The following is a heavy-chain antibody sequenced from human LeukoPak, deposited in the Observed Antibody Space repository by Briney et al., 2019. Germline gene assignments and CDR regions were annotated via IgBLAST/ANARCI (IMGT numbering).Heavy chain of an antibody. V-gene: IGHV4-39*01. CDR3: ARLTSSWYQDWYFDL. CDR1: GGYISSSNYY. CDR2: IYYNGGT. Sequence: PSETLSLTCTVSGGYISSSNYYWGWIRQPPGKGLEWIGTIYYNGGTYYNPSLKSRVTISVDTSKNQFSLKLSSVTAADTAVYYCARLTSSWYQDWYFDLWGRGTLVTVSS. D-gene: IGHD6-13*01. J-gene: IGHJ2*01.